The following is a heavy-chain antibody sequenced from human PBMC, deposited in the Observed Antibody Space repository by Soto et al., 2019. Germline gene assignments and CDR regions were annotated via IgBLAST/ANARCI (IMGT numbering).Heavy chain of an antibody. CDR3: VRGQEYYDFWSGPHGYFDY. D-gene: IGHD3-3*01. J-gene: IGHJ4*02. Sequence: QVQLVQSGAEVKKPGASVKVSCKASGYTFTSYAMHWVRQAPGQRLEWMGWINAGNGNTKYSQKFQGRVTITRDTAASTAYMELSSLRSEDTAVYYCVRGQEYYDFWSGPHGYFDYWGQGTLVTVSS. V-gene: IGHV1-3*01. CDR2: INAGNGNT. CDR1: GYTFTSYA.